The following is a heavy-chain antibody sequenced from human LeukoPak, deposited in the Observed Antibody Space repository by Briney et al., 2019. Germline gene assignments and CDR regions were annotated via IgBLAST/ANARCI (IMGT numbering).Heavy chain of an antibody. CDR2: IIPIFGTA. V-gene: IGHV1-69*13. J-gene: IGHJ4*02. CDR1: GGTFSSYA. CDR3: ARFRPGRAPFDY. Sequence: SVTVSCTASGGTFSSYAISWVRQAPGQGLEWMGGIIPIFGTANYAQKFQGRVTITADESTSTAYMELSSLRSEDTAVYYCARFRPGRAPFDYWGQGTLVTVSS.